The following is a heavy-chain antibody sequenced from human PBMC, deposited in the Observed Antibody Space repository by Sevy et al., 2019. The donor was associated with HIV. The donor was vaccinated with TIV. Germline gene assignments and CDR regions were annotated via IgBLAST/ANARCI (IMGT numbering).Heavy chain of an antibody. CDR3: ARYCSSTSCLWGMDV. J-gene: IGHJ6*04. CDR2: IKKDGSEK. V-gene: IGHV3-7*03. D-gene: IGHD2-2*01. Sequence: GGSLRLSCAASGFTFSTYWMSWVRQAPGKGLEWVANIKKDGSEKYYVDSVKGRFTISRHKAKNTLYLQMNSLRVEDRALYYSARYCSSTSCLWGMDVWGKGTSVTVSS. CDR1: GFTFSTYW.